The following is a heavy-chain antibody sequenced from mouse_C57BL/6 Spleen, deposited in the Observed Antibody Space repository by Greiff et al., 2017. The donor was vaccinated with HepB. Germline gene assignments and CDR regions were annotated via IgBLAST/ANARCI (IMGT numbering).Heavy chain of an antibody. Sequence: VQLQQSGAELVRPGASVKLSCKASGYTFTDYYINWVKQRPGQGLEWIARIYPGSGNTYYNEKFKGKATLTAEKSSSTAYMQLSSLTSEDSAVYFCARSPYYYGSSSWYFDVWGTGTTVTVSS. CDR1: GYTFTDYY. J-gene: IGHJ1*03. D-gene: IGHD1-1*01. CDR2: IYPGSGNT. CDR3: ARSPYYYGSSSWYFDV. V-gene: IGHV1-76*01.